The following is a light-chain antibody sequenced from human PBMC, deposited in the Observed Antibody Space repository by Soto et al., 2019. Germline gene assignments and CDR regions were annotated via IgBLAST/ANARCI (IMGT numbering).Light chain of an antibody. CDR2: EVS. V-gene: IGLV2-14*01. J-gene: IGLJ1*01. CDR1: SSDVGGYNY. CDR3: SSYTSTSTRV. Sequence: QSVLSQPAFVSGSPGQSITISCTGASSDVGGYNYVSWYQHPPGKAPKLMISEVSNRPSGVSKRFSGTKSGNTASLTISRFKTEEEDDYYCSSYTSTSTRVFGTGTKVTVL.